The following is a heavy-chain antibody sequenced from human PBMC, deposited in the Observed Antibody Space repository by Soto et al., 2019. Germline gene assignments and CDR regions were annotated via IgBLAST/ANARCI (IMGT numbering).Heavy chain of an antibody. V-gene: IGHV3-15*01. J-gene: IGHJ5*02. CDR3: TTWIAVAGTRWFDP. D-gene: IGHD6-19*01. CDR2: IKSKTDGGTT. CDR1: GFTFSNAW. Sequence: GGSLRLSCAASGFTFSNAWMSWVRQAPGKGLEWVGRIKSKTDGGTTDYAAPVKGRFTISRDDSKNTLYLQMNSLKTEDTAVYYCTTWIAVAGTRWFDPWGQGTLVTVSS.